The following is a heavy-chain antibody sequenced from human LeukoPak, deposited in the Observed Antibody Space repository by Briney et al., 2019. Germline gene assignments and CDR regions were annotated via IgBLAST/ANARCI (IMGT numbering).Heavy chain of an antibody. Sequence: GGSLRLSCAASGFTVSSNYMSWVRQAPGKGLEWVSAISGSGGSTYYADSVKGRFTISRDNSKNTLYLQMNSLRAEDTAVYYCAKAGAVVVVAAKYFDYWGQGTLVTVSS. J-gene: IGHJ4*02. CDR2: ISGSGGST. D-gene: IGHD2-15*01. V-gene: IGHV3-23*01. CDR1: GFTVSSNY. CDR3: AKAGAVVVVAAKYFDY.